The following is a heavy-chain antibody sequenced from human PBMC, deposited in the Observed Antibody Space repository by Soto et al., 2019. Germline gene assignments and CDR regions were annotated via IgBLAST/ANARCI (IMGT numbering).Heavy chain of an antibody. CDR2: IFSSGST. D-gene: IGHD5-12*01. V-gene: IGHV4-4*07. CDR3: AREGSYSAYNFAHGIQLWSFDF. CDR1: GGSIKTFY. Sequence: SETLSLTCTVSGGSIKTFYWSWVRQPAGKGLEWIGRIFSSGSTSFNPSLESRVAMSVDTSKNHFSLNLSSVTAADMAVYYCAREGSYSAYNFAHGIQLWSFDFWGQGALVTVSS. J-gene: IGHJ4*02.